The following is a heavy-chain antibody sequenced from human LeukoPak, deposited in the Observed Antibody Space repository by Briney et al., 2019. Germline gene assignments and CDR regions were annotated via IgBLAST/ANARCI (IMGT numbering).Heavy chain of an antibody. CDR1: GGSFSGYY. Sequence: PSETLSLTCAVYGGSFSGYYWSWVRQAPGKGLEWVSVIYSGGSTYYADSVKGRFTISRDNSKNTLYLQMNSLRAEDTAVYYCARTTQYYYDSSGYYGFDYWGQGTLVTVSS. J-gene: IGHJ4*02. D-gene: IGHD3-22*01. CDR3: ARTTQYYYDSSGYYGFDY. CDR2: IYSGGST. V-gene: IGHV3-66*01.